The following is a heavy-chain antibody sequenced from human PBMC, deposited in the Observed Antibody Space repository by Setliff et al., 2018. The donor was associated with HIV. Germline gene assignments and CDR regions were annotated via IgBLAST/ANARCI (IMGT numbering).Heavy chain of an antibody. Sequence: GGSLRLSCAASGLTFSSYGMNWVRQAPGKGLEWVSAISGSGDNTYYADAVKGRFTISRDNFRNTLSLQMNSLTAEDSAIYYCAKVDDGQCNTFNCRDFDYWGRGTLVTVSS. J-gene: IGHJ4*02. CDR2: ISGSGDNT. CDR3: AKVDDGQCNTFNCRDFDY. CDR1: GLTFSSYG. D-gene: IGHD1-1*01. V-gene: IGHV3-23*01.